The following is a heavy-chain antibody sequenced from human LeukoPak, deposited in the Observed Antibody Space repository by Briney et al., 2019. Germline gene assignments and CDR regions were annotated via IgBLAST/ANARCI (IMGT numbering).Heavy chain of an antibody. Sequence: QPGGSLRLSCAASGFTFSSYEMNWVRQAPGKGLEWVSYIGTSSSTIYYADSVKGRFTISRDNAKNSLYLQMNSLRDEDTAVYYCARHDYGGNSGDYWGQGTLVTVSS. D-gene: IGHD4-23*01. CDR3: ARHDYGGNSGDY. J-gene: IGHJ4*02. V-gene: IGHV3-48*02. CDR2: IGTSSSTI. CDR1: GFTFSSYE.